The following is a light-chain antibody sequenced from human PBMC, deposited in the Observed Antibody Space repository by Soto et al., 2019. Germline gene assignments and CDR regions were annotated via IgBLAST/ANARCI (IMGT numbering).Light chain of an antibody. J-gene: IGKJ4*01. CDR1: QSVSTNY. CDR3: QQSGVSPAS. V-gene: IGKV3-20*01. CDR2: GTS. Sequence: RCISDLAPCHEVAISCRSSQSVSTNYLAWYQQNPGQAPRLLIYGTSTRASGIPDRFSGSGSGTDFTLTITRLEAEDFAVYYCQQSGVSPASFDGGTKVDIK.